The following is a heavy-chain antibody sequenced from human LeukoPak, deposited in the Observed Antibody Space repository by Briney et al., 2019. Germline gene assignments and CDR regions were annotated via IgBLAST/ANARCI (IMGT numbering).Heavy chain of an antibody. CDR1: GGSFSGYY. J-gene: IGHJ3*02. CDR3: ARDSSDSSGFDDAFDI. CDR2: INHSGST. Sequence: SETLSLTCAVYGGSFSGYYWSWIRQTPGKGLEWIGEINHSGSTNYNPSLKSRVTISVDTSKNQFSLKLSSVTAADTAVYYCARDSSDSSGFDDAFDIWGQGTMVTVSS. V-gene: IGHV4-34*01. D-gene: IGHD3-22*01.